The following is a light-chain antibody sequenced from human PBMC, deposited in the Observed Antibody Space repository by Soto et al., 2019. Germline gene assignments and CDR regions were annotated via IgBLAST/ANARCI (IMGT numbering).Light chain of an antibody. Sequence: EVVLTHSPGTLSLSPCERATLSCSASQSVSSTYLAWYQQKPGQAPRLLIYGASTRATDIPDRFSGSGSGTDFTLTISRLEPEDFAVYYCQQYGSSFGQGTKVDIK. V-gene: IGKV3-20*01. CDR1: QSVSSTY. J-gene: IGKJ1*01. CDR3: QQYGSS. CDR2: GAS.